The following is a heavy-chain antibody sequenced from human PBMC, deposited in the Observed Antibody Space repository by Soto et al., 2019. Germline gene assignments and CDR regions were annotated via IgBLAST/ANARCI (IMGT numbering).Heavy chain of an antibody. CDR1: GCPFSSYD. J-gene: IGHJ4*02. CDR2: IWSDGRTK. Sequence: PGRSQRLPYAAAGCPFSSYDRRWLRQAPGKGLEWVAVIWSDGRTKYYAHYVNGRFTIPRDHSTNTLYLQMNSLRAEDRAVYYCASYYSDSSRYYTFCGQGTLVTVSS. CDR3: ASYYSDSSRYYTF. D-gene: IGHD3-22*01. V-gene: IGHV3-33*01.